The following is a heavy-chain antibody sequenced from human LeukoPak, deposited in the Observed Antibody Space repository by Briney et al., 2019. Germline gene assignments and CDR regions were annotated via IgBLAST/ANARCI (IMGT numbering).Heavy chain of an antibody. CDR1: GFTVSSSY. Sequence: GGSLRLSCAASGFTVSSSYMSWVRQAPGKGLEWVSVIYSGGDTYYADSVKGRFTISRDKSKNTLYLQMNSLRAEDTAVYYCARSNCNSCYLGVWYYFDYWGQGTLVTVSS. V-gene: IGHV3-66*01. CDR2: IYSGGDT. D-gene: IGHD1/OR15-1a*01. J-gene: IGHJ4*02. CDR3: ARSNCNSCYLGVWYYFDY.